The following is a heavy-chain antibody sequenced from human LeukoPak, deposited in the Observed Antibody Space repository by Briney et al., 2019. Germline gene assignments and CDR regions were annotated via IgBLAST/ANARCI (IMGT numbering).Heavy chain of an antibody. CDR2: MSPNSGDT. CDR1: GYTFTSYD. V-gene: IGHV1-8*01. CDR3: ARETVVALDY. J-gene: IGHJ4*02. D-gene: IGHD4-23*01. Sequence: ASVKVSCKASGYTFTSYDINWVRQATGQGLEWMGYMSPNSGDTGYAQKFQGRVTITADESTSTAYMELSSLRSEDTAVYYCARETVVALDYWGQGTLVTVSS.